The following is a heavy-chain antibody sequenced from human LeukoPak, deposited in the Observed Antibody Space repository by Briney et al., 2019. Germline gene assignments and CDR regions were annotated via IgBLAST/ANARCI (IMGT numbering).Heavy chain of an antibody. Sequence: SVKVSCKASGGTFSSYAISWVRQAPGQGLEWMGGIIPIFGTANYAQKFQGRVTITTDESTSTAYMELSSLRSEDTAVYYCARDGGSGSYYYYGMDAWGQGTTVTVSS. J-gene: IGHJ6*02. CDR2: IIPIFGTA. CDR3: ARDGGSGSYYYYGMDA. V-gene: IGHV1-69*05. CDR1: GGTFSSYA. D-gene: IGHD3-10*01.